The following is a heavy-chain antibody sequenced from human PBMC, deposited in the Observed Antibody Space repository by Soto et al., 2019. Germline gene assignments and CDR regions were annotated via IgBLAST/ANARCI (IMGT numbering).Heavy chain of an antibody. CDR3: ARVGRYYDRGVWGGYFEY. CDR2: IYYGGTT. V-gene: IGHV4-59*12. J-gene: IGHJ4*02. Sequence: SETLSLTCTVSGGSFSRNYWSWIRQPPGKGLEWVGYIYYGGTTSYNPSLQSRVTISLETSKNQFSLKLNSVTAADTAVYYCARVGRYYDRGVWGGYFEYSGPAPLVTVSS. D-gene: IGHD3-22*01. CDR1: GGSFSRNY.